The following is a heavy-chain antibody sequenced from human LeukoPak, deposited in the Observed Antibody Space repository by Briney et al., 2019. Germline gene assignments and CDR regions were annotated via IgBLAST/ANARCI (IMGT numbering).Heavy chain of an antibody. D-gene: IGHD2-15*01. J-gene: IGHJ4*02. CDR3: ARLNCSGGSCYGGGFDY. Sequence: SVKVSCKASGGTFSSYAISWVRQAPGPGLEWMGGIIPIFGTANSAQKFQGRVTITGDESTSTAYMELSSLRSEDTAVYYCARLNCSGGSCYGGGFDYWGQGTLVTVSS. V-gene: IGHV1-69*01. CDR1: GGTFSSYA. CDR2: IIPIFGTA.